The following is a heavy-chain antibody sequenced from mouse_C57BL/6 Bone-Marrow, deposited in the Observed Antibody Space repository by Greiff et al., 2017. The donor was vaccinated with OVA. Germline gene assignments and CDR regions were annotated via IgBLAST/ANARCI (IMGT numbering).Heavy chain of an antibody. D-gene: IGHD2-3*01. Sequence: EVQLQQSGPVLVKPGASVKMSCKASGYTFTDYYMNWVKQSHGKSLEWIGVINPYNGGTSYNQKFKGKATLTVDKSSSTAYMELNSLTSEDSAVYYCARRNGYFFAYWGQGTLVTVSA. CDR3: ARRNGYFFAY. V-gene: IGHV1-19*01. J-gene: IGHJ3*01. CDR2: INPYNGGT. CDR1: GYTFTDYY.